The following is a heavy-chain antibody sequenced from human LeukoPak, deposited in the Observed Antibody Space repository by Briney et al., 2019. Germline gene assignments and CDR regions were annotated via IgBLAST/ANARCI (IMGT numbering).Heavy chain of an antibody. J-gene: IGHJ6*03. V-gene: IGHV3-20*04. CDR2: INWNGGST. CDR3: ARDGSGRYMDV. Sequence: GGSLRLSCAASGFTFDDHAMHWVRQAPGKGLEWVSGINWNGGSTGYADSVKGRFTISRDNAKNSLYLQMNSLRAEDTALYYCARDGSGRYMDVWGKGTTVTVSS. D-gene: IGHD3-10*01. CDR1: GFTFDDHA.